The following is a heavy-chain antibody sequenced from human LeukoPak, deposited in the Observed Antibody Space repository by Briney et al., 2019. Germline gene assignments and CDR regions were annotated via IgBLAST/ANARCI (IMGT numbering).Heavy chain of an antibody. Sequence: ESAPTLVNPTQTLTLSCTFSGFSLSTRGVGVGWIRQPPGKALEWLALIYWDDDKRYSPSLKSRLTITKDTSKNQVVLTMTNMDPVDTATYYCAHLLDPTVTFDYWGQGTLVTVSS. D-gene: IGHD4-17*01. CDR3: AHLLDPTVTFDY. CDR1: GFSLSTRGVG. V-gene: IGHV2-5*02. CDR2: IYWDDDK. J-gene: IGHJ4*02.